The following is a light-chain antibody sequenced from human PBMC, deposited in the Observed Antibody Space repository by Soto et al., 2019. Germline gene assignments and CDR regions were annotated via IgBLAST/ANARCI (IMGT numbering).Light chain of an antibody. CDR2: DAS. Sequence: EIVLTQSPATLSLSPGERATRSCRASQSVSSYLAWYQQKFGQAPRLLIYDASNRATGIPARFSGSGSATEFTLTISSLEPEDFAIYYCQQRYNWPLTFGQGTQVEIK. CDR1: QSVSSY. V-gene: IGKV3-11*01. CDR3: QQRYNWPLT. J-gene: IGKJ1*01.